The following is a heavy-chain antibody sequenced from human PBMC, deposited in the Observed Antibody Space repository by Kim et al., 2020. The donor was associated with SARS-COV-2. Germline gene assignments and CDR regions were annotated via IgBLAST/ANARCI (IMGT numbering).Heavy chain of an antibody. J-gene: IGHJ4*02. CDR1: GGTFSSYA. V-gene: IGHV1-69*13. Sequence: SVKVSCKASGGTFSSYAISWVRQAPGQGLEWMGGIIPIFGTANYAQKFQGRVTITADESTSTAYMELSSLRSEDTAVYYCARDRLRSDYFDYWGQGTLVTVSS. CDR2: IIPIFGTA. CDR3: ARDRLRSDYFDY. D-gene: IGHD4-17*01.